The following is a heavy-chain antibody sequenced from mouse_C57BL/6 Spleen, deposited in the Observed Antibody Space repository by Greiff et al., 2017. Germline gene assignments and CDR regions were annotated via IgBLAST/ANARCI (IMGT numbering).Heavy chain of an antibody. CDR3: ASYYDYGGWFAY. CDR2: INPNNGGT. V-gene: IGHV1-22*01. D-gene: IGHD2-4*01. J-gene: IGHJ3*01. Sequence: EVQLQQSGPELVKPGASVKMSCKASGYTFTDYNMHWVKQSHGKSLEWIGYINPNNGGTSYNQKFKGKATLTVNKSSSTAYMELRSLTSEDSAVYYCASYYDYGGWFAYWGQGTLVTVSA. CDR1: GYTFTDYN.